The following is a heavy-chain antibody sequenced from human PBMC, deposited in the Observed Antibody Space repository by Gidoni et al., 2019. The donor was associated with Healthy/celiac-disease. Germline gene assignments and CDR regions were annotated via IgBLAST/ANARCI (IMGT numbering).Heavy chain of an antibody. CDR1: GGSISSYY. V-gene: IGHV4-59*01. CDR2: IYYSGST. CDR3: ARRVRSSGWYNNWFDP. D-gene: IGHD6-19*01. J-gene: IGHJ5*02. Sequence: QVQLQESGPGLVKPSETLSLTCTVSGGSISSYYWSWIRQPPGKGLEWIGYIYYSGSTNYNPSLKSRVTISVDTSKIQFSLKLSSVTAADTAVYYCARRVRSSGWYNNWFDPWGQGTLVTVSS.